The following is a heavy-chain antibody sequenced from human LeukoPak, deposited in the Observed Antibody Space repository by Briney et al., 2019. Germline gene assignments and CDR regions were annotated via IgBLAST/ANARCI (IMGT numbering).Heavy chain of an antibody. CDR2: INHSGST. J-gene: IGHJ4*02. V-gene: IGHV4-34*01. CDR3: AGEYYGSGSYYHSNY. CDR1: GGSFSGYY. D-gene: IGHD3-10*01. Sequence: SETLSLTCAVYGGSFSGYYWSWIRQPPGKGLEWIGEINHSGSTNYNPSLKSRVTISVDTSKNQFSLKLSSVTAADTAVYYCAGEYYGSGSYYHSNYWGQGTLVTVSS.